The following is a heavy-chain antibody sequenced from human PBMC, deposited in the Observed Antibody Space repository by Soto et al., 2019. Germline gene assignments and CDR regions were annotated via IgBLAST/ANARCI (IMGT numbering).Heavy chain of an antibody. J-gene: IGHJ6*02. CDR3: ARGPTGTTAEVSYYGMDV. CDR2: IIPIFGTA. CDR1: GGTFSSYA. D-gene: IGHD1-7*01. Sequence: PVKVSCKASGGTFSSYAISWVRQAPGQGLEWMGGIIPIFGTANYAQKFQGRVTITADESTSTAYMELSSLRSEDTAVYYCARGPTGTTAEVSYYGMDVWGQGTTVTVSS. V-gene: IGHV1-69*13.